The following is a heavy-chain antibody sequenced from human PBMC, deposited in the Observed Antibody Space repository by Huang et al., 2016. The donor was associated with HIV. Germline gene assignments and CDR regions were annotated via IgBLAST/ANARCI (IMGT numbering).Heavy chain of an antibody. J-gene: IGHJ4*02. CDR1: GFSFTNYW. CDR2: IYPGYSDT. D-gene: IGHD3-22*01. V-gene: IGHV5-51*01. Sequence: EVQLAQSGAEVKKPGESLKISCKGSGFSFTNYWIGWVRQMPGKGLEGMGIIYPGYSDTKYSPSFQGQVTISADKSISTAYLQWSSLKASDTAMYYCARSTSGYYYRTDYWGQGTLVTVSS. CDR3: ARSTSGYYYRTDY.